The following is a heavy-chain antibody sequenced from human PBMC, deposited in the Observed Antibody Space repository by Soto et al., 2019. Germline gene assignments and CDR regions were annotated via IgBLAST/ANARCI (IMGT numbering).Heavy chain of an antibody. J-gene: IGHJ4*02. CDR2: INTDGTYT. V-gene: IGHV3-74*01. CDR1: GLSFRNYW. D-gene: IGHD1-20*01. CDR3: AGFGYDWNGWD. Sequence: EMQLVESGGGLVQPGGSLRLSCVASGLSFRNYWVHWVRQAPGKGLEWVSRINTDGTYTSNADPVKGRFTMSRDNAKNTLSLQMNSLRVEDTAVYFCAGFGYDWNGWDWGPGTLVTVSS.